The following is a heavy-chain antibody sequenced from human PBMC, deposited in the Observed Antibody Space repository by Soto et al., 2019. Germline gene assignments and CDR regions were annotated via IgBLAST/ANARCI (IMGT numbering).Heavy chain of an antibody. CDR2: ITKTGDT. V-gene: IGHV3-23*01. Sequence: EVHLLESGGALVHPGESLRLSCETSGFTFSNCVMTWVRQAPGKGLEWVSVITKTGDTDYAYSVKGRFTFSIDNSKNTIYLQMNSLRAEDTAVYYCARGLLNGRWYAADWGQGTLVTVSS. CDR3: ARGLLNGRWYAAD. D-gene: IGHD6-13*01. J-gene: IGHJ4*02. CDR1: GFTFSNCV.